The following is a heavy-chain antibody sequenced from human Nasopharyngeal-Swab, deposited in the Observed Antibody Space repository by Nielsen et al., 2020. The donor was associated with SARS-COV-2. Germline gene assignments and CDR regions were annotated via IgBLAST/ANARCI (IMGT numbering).Heavy chain of an antibody. D-gene: IGHD2-15*01. Sequence: LRLSCTVSGGSISSGSYYWSWIRQPAGKGLEWIGRIYTSGSTNYNPSLKSRVTISVDTSKNQFSLKLSSVTAADTAVYYCARDQYCSGGSCTVFDYWGQGTLVTVSS. CDR1: GGSISSGSYY. CDR2: IYTSGST. CDR3: ARDQYCSGGSCTVFDY. J-gene: IGHJ4*02. V-gene: IGHV4-61*02.